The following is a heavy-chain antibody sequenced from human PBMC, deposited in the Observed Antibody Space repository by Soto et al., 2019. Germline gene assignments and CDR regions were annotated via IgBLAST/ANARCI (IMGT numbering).Heavy chain of an antibody. CDR1: GYSFTTYY. V-gene: IGHV5-51*01. D-gene: IGHD3-22*01. J-gene: IGHJ5*02. CDR3: ARVKEEIVWPTWFDP. Sequence: GESLKISCKGSGYSFTTYYIGWVRQMPGKGLEWMGIIYPDDSDTKYSSSFQGQVTISADKSINTVYLQWSSLKASDTAIYYCARVKEEIVWPTWFDPWGRGTLVTVSS. CDR2: IYPDDSDT.